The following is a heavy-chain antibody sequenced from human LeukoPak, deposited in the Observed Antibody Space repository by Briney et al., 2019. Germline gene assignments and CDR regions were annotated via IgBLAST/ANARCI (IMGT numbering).Heavy chain of an antibody. V-gene: IGHV1-69*13. CDR3: ATKRGYSYGYFDY. J-gene: IGHJ4*02. D-gene: IGHD5-18*01. CDR1: GGTFSSYA. Sequence: SVKVSCKVYGGTFSSYAISWVRQAPGQELEWMGGIIPIFGTANYAQKFQGRVTITADESTSTAYMELSSLRSEDTAVYYCATKRGYSYGYFDYWGQGTLVTVSS. CDR2: IIPIFGTA.